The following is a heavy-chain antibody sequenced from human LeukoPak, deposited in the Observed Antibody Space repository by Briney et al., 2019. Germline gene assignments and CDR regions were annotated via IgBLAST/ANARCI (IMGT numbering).Heavy chain of an antibody. V-gene: IGHV3-33*06. CDR1: GFTFTSYS. CDR2: ILSDGSKE. CDR3: AKSGSRFLEWLLSYYYYYYMDV. J-gene: IGHJ6*03. Sequence: GKSLRLSCAASGFTFTSYSMNWVRQAPGKGLGWVAVILSDGSKEFYADSVKGRFTISRDNSKNTLYLQMNSLRAEDTAVYYCAKSGSRFLEWLLSYYYYYYMDVWGKGTTVTVSS. D-gene: IGHD3-3*01.